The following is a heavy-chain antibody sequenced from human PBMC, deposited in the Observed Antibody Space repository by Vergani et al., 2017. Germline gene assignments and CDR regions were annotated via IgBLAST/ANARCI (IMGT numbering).Heavy chain of an antibody. CDR1: GYTFTGYY. CDR3: ARSQNPLRITIFGVSGFDI. J-gene: IGHJ3*02. V-gene: IGHV1-2*02. CDR2: INPNSGGT. Sequence: QVQLVQSGAEVKKPGASVKVSCKASGYTFTGYYMHWVRQAPGQGLEWMGWINPNSGGTNYAQKFQGRVTMTRDTSISTAYMELSRLRSDDTAVYYCARSQNPLRITIFGVSGFDIWGQGTMVTVSS. D-gene: IGHD3-3*01.